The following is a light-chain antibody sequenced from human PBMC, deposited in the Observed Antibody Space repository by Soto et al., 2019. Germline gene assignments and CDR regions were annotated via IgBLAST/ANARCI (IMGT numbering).Light chain of an antibody. CDR3: SSYAGTSNVGV. Sequence: QSALTQPPSASGSPGQSVTISCTGTSSDIGGYNFVSWYQQHPGKAPKLIIYEVNKRPSGVPDRFSGSKSGNTASLAVAGLEAGDEGDYYCSSYAGTSNVGVFGGGTELTVL. CDR2: EVN. CDR1: SSDIGGYNF. V-gene: IGLV2-8*01. J-gene: IGLJ3*02.